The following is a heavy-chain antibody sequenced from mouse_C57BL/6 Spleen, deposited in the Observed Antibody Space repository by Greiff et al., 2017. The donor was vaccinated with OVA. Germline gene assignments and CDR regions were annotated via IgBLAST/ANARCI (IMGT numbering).Heavy chain of an antibody. V-gene: IGHV1-52*01. Sequence: VQLQQPGAELVRPGSSVKLSCKASGYTFTSYWMHWVKQRPIQGLEWIGNIDPSDSETHYNQKFKDKATLTVDKSSSTAYMQLSSLTSEDSAVYYCARLLYYGSSYYAMDYWGQGTSVTVSS. J-gene: IGHJ4*01. D-gene: IGHD1-1*01. CDR1: GYTFTSYW. CDR3: ARLLYYGSSYYAMDY. CDR2: IDPSDSET.